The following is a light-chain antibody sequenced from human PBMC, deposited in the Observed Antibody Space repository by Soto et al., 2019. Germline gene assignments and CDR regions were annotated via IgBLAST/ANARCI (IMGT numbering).Light chain of an antibody. CDR1: QGINRK. CDR3: QQYHTWPVT. CDR2: GAS. Sequence: IVMTQSPATLPVSPGERVTFSCRASQGINRKLAWYQHKAGQAPRLLIPGASTGATGIPARFSGSGSGTEFTLTINSLQSEDSAVYYCQQYHTWPVTFGGGTKVDIK. V-gene: IGKV3-15*01. J-gene: IGKJ4*01.